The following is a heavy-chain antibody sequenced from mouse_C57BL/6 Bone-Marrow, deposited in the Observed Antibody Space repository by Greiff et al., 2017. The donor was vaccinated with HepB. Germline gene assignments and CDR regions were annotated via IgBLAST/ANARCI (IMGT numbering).Heavy chain of an antibody. Sequence: QVQLQQSGAELAKPGASVKLSCKASGYTFTSYWMHWVNQRPGQGLEWIGYINPSSGYTKYNQKFKDKATLTADKSSSTAYMQLSSLTYEDSAVYYCARRIYYYGSSYGDWYFDVWGTGTTVTVSS. J-gene: IGHJ1*03. V-gene: IGHV1-7*01. CDR3: ARRIYYYGSSYGDWYFDV. CDR1: GYTFTSYW. D-gene: IGHD1-1*01. CDR2: INPSSGYT.